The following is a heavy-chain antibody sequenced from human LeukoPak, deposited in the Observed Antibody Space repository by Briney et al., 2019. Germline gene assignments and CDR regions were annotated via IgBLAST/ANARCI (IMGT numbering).Heavy chain of an antibody. CDR3: AREVDSSGYAIDY. CDR1: GGTFSSYA. J-gene: IGHJ4*02. D-gene: IGHD3-22*01. V-gene: IGHV1-69*06. Sequence: ASVKVSCKASGGTFSSYAISWVRQAPGQGLEWMGRIIPIFGTANYAQKFQGRVTITADKSTSPAYMELSSLRSEDTAVYYCAREVDSSGYAIDYWGQGTLVTVSS. CDR2: IIPIFGTA.